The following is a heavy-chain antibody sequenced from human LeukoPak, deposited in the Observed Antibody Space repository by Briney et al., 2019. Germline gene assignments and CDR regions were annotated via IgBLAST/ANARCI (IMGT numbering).Heavy chain of an antibody. J-gene: IGHJ6*03. Sequence: SETLSLTCTVSGGSISSYYWSWIRQPPGKGLEWIGYIYYSGSTNYNPSLKSRVTISVDTSKNQFSLKLSSVTAADTAVYYCARSGYSSGYYYYYMDVWGKGTTVTVSS. D-gene: IGHD5-18*01. CDR2: IYYSGST. CDR1: GGSISSYY. V-gene: IGHV4-59*08. CDR3: ARSGYSSGYYYYYMDV.